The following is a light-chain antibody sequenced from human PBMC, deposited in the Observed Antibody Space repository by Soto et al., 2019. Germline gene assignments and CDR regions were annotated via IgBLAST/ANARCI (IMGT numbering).Light chain of an antibody. CDR3: NSYTSKSTGV. CDR2: EVS. CDR1: SSDVGGYNY. J-gene: IGLJ1*01. V-gene: IGLV2-14*01. Sequence: QSALTQPASVSGSPGQSITISCTGTSSDVGGYNYVSWYQQHPGKAPKLIIYEVSNRPSGVSNRSSGSKSANTASLTISGLQAEDEADYYCNSYTSKSTGVFGTGTKVTVL.